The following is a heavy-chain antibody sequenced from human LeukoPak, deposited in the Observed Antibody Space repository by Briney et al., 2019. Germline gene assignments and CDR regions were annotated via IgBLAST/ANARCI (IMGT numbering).Heavy chain of an antibody. CDR3: TRDHDFWSGPLDV. Sequence: GGSLRLSCTGSGFTFGDYSMSWFRQAPGKGLEWVGFIRRKGYGGTTEYAAAVKGRFTISRDDSKSTAYLQMNSLKTEDTAVYYCTRDHDFWSGPLDVWGTGTTVTVSS. J-gene: IGHJ6*04. D-gene: IGHD3-3*01. V-gene: IGHV3-49*03. CDR1: GFTFGDYS. CDR2: IRRKGYGGTT.